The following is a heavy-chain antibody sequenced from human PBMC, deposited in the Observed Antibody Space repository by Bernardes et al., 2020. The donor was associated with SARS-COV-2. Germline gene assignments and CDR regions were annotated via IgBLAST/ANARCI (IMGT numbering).Heavy chain of an antibody. CDR3: ARDPVVAGPFYYYYGMDV. V-gene: IGHV3-74*01. CDR2: INSDGSRT. Sequence: GGSLRLSCAASGFSFNTYWMHWVRQVPGKGLVWVSHINSDGSRTNYADSVKGRFTIFRDNSKNTLYLQMNSLRAEDTAVYYCARDPVVAGPFYYYYGMDVWGQGTTVTVSS. D-gene: IGHD6-19*01. J-gene: IGHJ6*02. CDR1: GFSFNTYW.